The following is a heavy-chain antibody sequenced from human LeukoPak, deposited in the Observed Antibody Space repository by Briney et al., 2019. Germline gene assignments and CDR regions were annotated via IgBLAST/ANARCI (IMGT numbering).Heavy chain of an antibody. CDR1: GGSISSYY. CDR2: ISTSGST. J-gene: IGHJ2*01. D-gene: IGHD6-19*01. CDR3: ARHDEGSGWYRSYIDL. Sequence: SETLSLTCTVSGGSISSYYWSWIRQPAGKGLEWIGYISTSGSTDYSPSLRSRVTISVDRSKNQCTLSLSSVTAADTAVYYCARHDEGSGWYRSYIDLWGRGTLVIVSS. V-gene: IGHV4-4*09.